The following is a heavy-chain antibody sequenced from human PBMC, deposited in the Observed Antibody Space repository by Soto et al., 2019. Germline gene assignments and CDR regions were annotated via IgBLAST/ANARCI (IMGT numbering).Heavy chain of an antibody. CDR3: AREYSYGHGYYYYYGMDV. CDR2: ISYDGSNK. CDR1: GFTFSSYA. D-gene: IGHD5-18*01. Sequence: QVQLVESGGGVVQPGRSLRLSCAASGFTFSSYAMHWVRQAPGKGLEWVAVISYDGSNKYYADSVEGRFTISRDNSKNTLYLQMNSLRAEDTAVYYCAREYSYGHGYYYYYGMDVWGQGSTVTVCS. V-gene: IGHV3-30-3*01. J-gene: IGHJ6*02.